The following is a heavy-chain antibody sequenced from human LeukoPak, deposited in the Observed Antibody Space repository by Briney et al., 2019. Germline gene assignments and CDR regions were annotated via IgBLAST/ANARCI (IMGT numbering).Heavy chain of an antibody. V-gene: IGHV4-59*01. CDR1: GGSISSYY. CDR3: ARDGILTGYYTGFDY. J-gene: IGHJ4*02. D-gene: IGHD3-9*01. CDR2: IYYSGST. Sequence: SETLSLTCTVSGGSISSYYWSWIRQPPGKGLGWIGCIYYSGSTNYNPSLKSRVTISVDPPNHQFSLKLSSVTAADTAVYYCARDGILTGYYTGFDYWGQGTLVTVSS.